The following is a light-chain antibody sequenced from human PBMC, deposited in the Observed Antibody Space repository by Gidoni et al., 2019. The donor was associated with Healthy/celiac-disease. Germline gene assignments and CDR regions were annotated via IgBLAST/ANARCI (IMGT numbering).Light chain of an antibody. CDR2: ENN. CDR1: SSNIGNNY. J-gene: IGLJ3*02. V-gene: IGLV1-51*02. CDR3: GTWDSSLSAGRV. Sequence: QSVLTQPPSVSAAPGQKVTISCSGSSSNIGNNYVSWYQQLPGTAPKLPIYENNKRPSGIPDRFSGSKSGTSATLGITGLQTGDEADYYCGTWDSSLSAGRVFGGGTKLTVL.